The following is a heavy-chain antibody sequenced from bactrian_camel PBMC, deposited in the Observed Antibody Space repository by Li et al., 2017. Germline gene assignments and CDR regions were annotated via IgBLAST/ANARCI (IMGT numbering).Heavy chain of an antibody. Sequence: HVQLVESGGGSVDAGGTLRLSCAASGYSSIVNCMGWYRQGIGEEREGVAAIFTSDDSTYYTDSVKGRFTISRENDKNTVYLQMNNLKPEDTAMYYCVDDCHGSRYYLARRTNVWGQGTQVTVS. D-gene: IGHD6*01. CDR1: GYSSIVNC. J-gene: IGHJ4*01. CDR2: IFTSDDST. CDR3: VDDCHGSRYYLARRTNV. V-gene: IGHV3S53*01.